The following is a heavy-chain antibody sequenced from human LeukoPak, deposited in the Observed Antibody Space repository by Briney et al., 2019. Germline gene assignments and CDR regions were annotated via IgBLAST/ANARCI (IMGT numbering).Heavy chain of an antibody. J-gene: IGHJ3*02. D-gene: IGHD2-2*01. CDR1: GFTFSNAW. CDR2: IKSKTDGGTT. Sequence: PGGSLRLSCAASGFTFSNAWMSWVRQAPGKGLEWVGRIKSKTDGGTTDYAAPVKSRFTISRDDSKNTLYLQMNSLKTEDTAVYYCTTGVVVVPALGAFDIWGQGTMVTVSS. CDR3: TTGVVVVPALGAFDI. V-gene: IGHV3-15*01.